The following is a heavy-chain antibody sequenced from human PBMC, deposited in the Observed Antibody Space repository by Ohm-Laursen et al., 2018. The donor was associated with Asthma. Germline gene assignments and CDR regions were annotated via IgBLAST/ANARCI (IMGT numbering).Heavy chain of an antibody. Sequence: SVKVSCKASGGTFSSYAISWVRQAPGQGLEWMGGIIPIFGIANYAQKFQGRVTITADKSTSTACMELSSLRSEDTAVYYCARDRETTVTNDAFDIWGQGTMVTVSS. CDR3: ARDRETTVTNDAFDI. D-gene: IGHD4-17*01. CDR2: IIPIFGIA. CDR1: GGTFSSYA. V-gene: IGHV1-69*10. J-gene: IGHJ3*02.